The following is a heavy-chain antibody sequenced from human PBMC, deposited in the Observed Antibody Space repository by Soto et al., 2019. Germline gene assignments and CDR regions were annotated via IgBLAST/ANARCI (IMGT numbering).Heavy chain of an antibody. Sequence: GESLKISCKGSGYIFSNYWIAWVRQMPGKGLEWMGIIYPGDSNTRYSPSFQGQVTISADKSMTTAYLQWSSLKASDTAMYYCARHGLSSDPNDGYRLDVSAQRTTVPGSS. D-gene: IGHD1-1*01. CDR1: GYIFSNYW. V-gene: IGHV5-51*01. CDR2: IYPGDSNT. J-gene: IGHJ6*02. CDR3: ARHGLSSDPNDGYRLDV.